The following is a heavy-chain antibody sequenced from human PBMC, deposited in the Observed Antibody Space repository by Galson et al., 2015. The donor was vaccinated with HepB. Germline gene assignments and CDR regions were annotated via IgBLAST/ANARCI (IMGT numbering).Heavy chain of an antibody. CDR2: ISYDGSHK. CDR3: ARDAEEGGYAKGWFYFDF. Sequence: SLRLSCAASGFAFRKYAMHWVRQTPDKGLEWVSLISYDGSHKWYAKSVKGRFTIARDNSKDTVFLQMNSLKAEDTAIYYCARDAEEGGYAKGWFYFDFWGQGTLVTVSS. D-gene: IGHD6-19*01. J-gene: IGHJ4*02. V-gene: IGHV3-30*03. CDR1: GFAFRKYA.